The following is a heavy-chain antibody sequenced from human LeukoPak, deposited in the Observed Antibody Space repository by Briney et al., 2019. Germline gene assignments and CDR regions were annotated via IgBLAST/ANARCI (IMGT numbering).Heavy chain of an antibody. V-gene: IGHV1-8*01. J-gene: IGHJ6*03. D-gene: IGHD3-22*01. CDR1: GYTFTSYD. CDR2: MNPNSGNT. Sequence: ASVKVSCKASGYTFTSYDINWLRQATGQGLEWMGWMNPNSGNTGYEQKFQGRVTMTRNTSISTAYMELSSLRSEDTAVYYCARGRLYSSGYSSRYYYMDVWGKGTTVTVSS. CDR3: ARGRLYSSGYSSRYYYMDV.